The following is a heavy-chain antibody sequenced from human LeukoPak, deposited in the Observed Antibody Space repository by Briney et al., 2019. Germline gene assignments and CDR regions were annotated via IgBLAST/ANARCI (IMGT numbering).Heavy chain of an antibody. CDR2: IIDSGIST. CDR3: AKGPRGSYDN. V-gene: IGHV3-23*01. D-gene: IGHD1-26*01. J-gene: IGHJ4*02. CDR1: GFTFNSYA. Sequence: PGGSLRLSCAASGFTFNSYAMTWVRQAPEKGLEWVSSIIDSGISTYYEDSVKGRFSISRDNSKNTLYLQMNSLRAEDTAVYYCAKGPRGSYDNWGKGTRVPVSS.